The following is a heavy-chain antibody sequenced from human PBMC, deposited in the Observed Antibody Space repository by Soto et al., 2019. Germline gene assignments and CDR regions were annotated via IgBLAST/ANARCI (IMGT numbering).Heavy chain of an antibody. Sequence: QVQLVESGGGVVQPGTSLRLSCAASGFTFSSYAMHWVRQAPGKGLEWVAVISYDGSNKYYADSVKGRFTISRDNSKNTLYLQMNSLRAEDTAVYYCARDLDYWGQGTLVTVSS. CDR1: GFTFSSYA. CDR2: ISYDGSNK. J-gene: IGHJ4*02. CDR3: ARDLDY. V-gene: IGHV3-30-3*01.